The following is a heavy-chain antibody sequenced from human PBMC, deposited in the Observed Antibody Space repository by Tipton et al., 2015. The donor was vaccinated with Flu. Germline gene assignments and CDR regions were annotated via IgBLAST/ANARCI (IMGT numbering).Heavy chain of an antibody. CDR3: ARDGVVGATDY. CDR2: IYYSGST. Sequence: TLSLTCTVSGGSISSSSYYWGWTRQPPGKGLEWIGSIYYSGSTYYNPSLKSRVTISVDTSKNQFSLKLSSVTAADTAVYYCARDGVVGATDYWGQGTLVTVSS. CDR1: GGSISSSSYY. V-gene: IGHV4-39*07. J-gene: IGHJ4*02. D-gene: IGHD1-26*01.